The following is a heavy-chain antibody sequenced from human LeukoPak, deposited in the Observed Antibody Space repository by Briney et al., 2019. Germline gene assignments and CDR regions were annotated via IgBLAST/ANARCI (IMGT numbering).Heavy chain of an antibody. J-gene: IGHJ6*03. V-gene: IGHV4-61*02. D-gene: IGHD5-18*01. CDR3: ARGGLGTAMVYYYYYMDV. CDR2: IYTSGST. Sequence: SETLSLTCTVSGGSISRGSYYWSWIRQPAGKVLEWIGRIYTSGSTNYNPSLKSRVTISVDTSKNQFSLKLSSVTAADTAVYYCARGGLGTAMVYYYYYMDVWGKGTTVTISS. CDR1: GGSISRGSYY.